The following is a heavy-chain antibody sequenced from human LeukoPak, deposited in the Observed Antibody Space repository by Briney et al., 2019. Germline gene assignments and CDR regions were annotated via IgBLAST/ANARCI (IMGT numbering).Heavy chain of an antibody. CDR1: GFTFSSFA. D-gene: IGHD1-26*01. CDR2: ISGSADST. V-gene: IGHV3-23*01. J-gene: IGHJ4*02. CDR3: ARDVGATDC. Sequence: GGSLRVSCAASGFTFSSFAMTWLRQAPGKGLEWVSVISGSADSTYYADSVKGRFTISRDNPKSTLYLQMNRLRAEDTAVYYCARDVGATDCWGQGTLVTVSS.